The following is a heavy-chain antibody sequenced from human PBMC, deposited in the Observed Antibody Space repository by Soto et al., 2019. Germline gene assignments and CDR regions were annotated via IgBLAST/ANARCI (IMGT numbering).Heavy chain of an antibody. V-gene: IGHV3-23*01. Sequence: EVQLLESGGGLVQPGGSLRLSCAASGFTFSTSPMSWVRQAPGKGLQWVSAISDDGTSTYYADSVGGRFTISRDNSKNTWYLHMNSLRAVDTALYYCAKVFQYYYYGMDVWGQWTTVTVSS. J-gene: IGHJ6*02. CDR2: ISDDGTST. CDR1: GFTFSTSP. CDR3: AKVFQYYYYGMDV.